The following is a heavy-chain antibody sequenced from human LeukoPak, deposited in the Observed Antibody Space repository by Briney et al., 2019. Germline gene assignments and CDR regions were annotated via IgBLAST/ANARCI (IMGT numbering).Heavy chain of an antibody. Sequence: GGSLRLSCAASGFTFSSYGMSWVRQAPGKGLEWVANINEDGSEKYYVDSVKGRFTISRDNGKNSLYLQMNSLRAEDTAVYYCARLRSPCPLCYYYYMDVWGKGTTVTVSS. D-gene: IGHD3-16*01. CDR2: INEDGSEK. CDR1: GFTFSSYG. J-gene: IGHJ6*03. CDR3: ARLRSPCPLCYYYYMDV. V-gene: IGHV3-7*01.